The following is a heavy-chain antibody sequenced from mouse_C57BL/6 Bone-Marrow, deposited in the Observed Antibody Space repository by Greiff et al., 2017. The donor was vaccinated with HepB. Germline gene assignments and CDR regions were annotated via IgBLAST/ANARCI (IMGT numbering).Heavy chain of an antibody. CDR1: GFTFSDFY. CDR3: ARDAGDYDAWFAY. Sequence: EVKLVESGGGLVQSGRSLRLSCATSGFTFSDFYMEWVRQAPGKGLEWIAASRNKANDYTTEYSASVKGRFIVSRDTSQSILYLQMNALRAEDTAMYYCARDAGDYDAWFAYWGQGTLVTVSA. D-gene: IGHD2-4*01. J-gene: IGHJ3*01. CDR2: SRNKANDYTT. V-gene: IGHV7-1*01.